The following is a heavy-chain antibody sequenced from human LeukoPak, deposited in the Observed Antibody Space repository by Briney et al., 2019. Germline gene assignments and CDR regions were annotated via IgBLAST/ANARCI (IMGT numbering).Heavy chain of an antibody. CDR3: AREVGYSFRSETDY. CDR1: GGSISSGDYY. Sequence: PSETLSLTCTVSGGSISSGDYYWGWIRQPPGKGLEWIGYIYYSGSTYYNPSLKSRVTISVDTSKNQFSLKLSSVTAADTAVYYCAREVGYSFRSETDYWGQGTLVTVSS. V-gene: IGHV4-30-4*01. J-gene: IGHJ4*02. CDR2: IYYSGST. D-gene: IGHD5-18*01.